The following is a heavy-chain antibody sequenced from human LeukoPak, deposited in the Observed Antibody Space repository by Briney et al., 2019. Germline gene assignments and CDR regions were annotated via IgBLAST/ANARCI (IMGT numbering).Heavy chain of an antibody. CDR3: ARMYYYDSSDYINWFDP. D-gene: IGHD3-22*01. CDR2: MNPNSGNT. J-gene: IGHJ5*02. V-gene: IGHV1-8*01. CDR1: GYTFTSYD. Sequence: ASVKVSCKASGYTFTSYDINWVRQAPGQGLEWMGWMNPNSGNTGYAQKFQGRVTITRNTSISTAYMELSSLRSEDTAVYYCARMYYYDSSDYINWFDPWGQGTLVTVSS.